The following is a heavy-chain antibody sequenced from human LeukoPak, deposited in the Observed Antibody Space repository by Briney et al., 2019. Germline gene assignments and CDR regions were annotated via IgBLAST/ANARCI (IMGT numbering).Heavy chain of an antibody. Sequence: GGSLRLSCAASGFTFSSYSMNWVRQAPGTGLEWVSSITSNTNYIYYADSVKGRFTISRDNAKNSLYLRMNSLRAEDTAVYYCARKNGLDYWGQGTLVTVSS. V-gene: IGHV3-21*01. CDR2: ITSNTNYI. CDR3: ARKNGLDY. CDR1: GFTFSSYS. J-gene: IGHJ4*02.